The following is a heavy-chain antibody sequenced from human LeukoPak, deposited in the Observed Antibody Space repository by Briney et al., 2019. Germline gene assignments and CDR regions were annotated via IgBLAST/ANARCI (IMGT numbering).Heavy chain of an antibody. CDR3: AIEQQWLVRPFDY. Sequence: SETLSLTCAVYGGSFSGYYWSWIRQPPGKGLEWIGEINHSGSTNYNPSLKSRVTISVDTSKNQFSLKLSSVTAADTAVYYCAIEQQWLVRPFDYWGQGTLVTVSS. CDR1: GGSFSGYY. D-gene: IGHD6-19*01. CDR2: INHSGST. V-gene: IGHV4-34*01. J-gene: IGHJ4*02.